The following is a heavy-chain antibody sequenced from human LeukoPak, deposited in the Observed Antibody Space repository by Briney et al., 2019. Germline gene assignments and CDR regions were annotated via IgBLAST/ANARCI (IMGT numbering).Heavy chain of an antibody. CDR3: AKDRLVVSPATMTSNFDY. Sequence: EGSLRLSCAASGFTVSDYYMSWVRQAPGKGLEWVSVIFSGGSTSHADSVKGRFTISRDNSKNTVYLRLNSLRAEDTAIYYCAKDRLVVSPATMTSNFDYWGRGTLVTVSS. D-gene: IGHD5-24*01. V-gene: IGHV3-66*01. CDR2: IFSGGST. J-gene: IGHJ4*02. CDR1: GFTVSDYY.